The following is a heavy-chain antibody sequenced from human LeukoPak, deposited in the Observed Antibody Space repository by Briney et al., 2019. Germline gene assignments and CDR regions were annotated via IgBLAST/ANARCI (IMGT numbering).Heavy chain of an antibody. V-gene: IGHV3-53*01. D-gene: IGHD3-22*01. Sequence: GGSLRLSCAASGFIVSTNYMSWVRQAPGKGLEWVSVIYSGGSTYYADSVEGQFTISRDNSKNTLSLQMNSLRAEDTALYYCARTVGYYYSVFDIWGQGTMVTVSS. CDR2: IYSGGST. J-gene: IGHJ3*02. CDR1: GFIVSTNY. CDR3: ARTVGYYYSVFDI.